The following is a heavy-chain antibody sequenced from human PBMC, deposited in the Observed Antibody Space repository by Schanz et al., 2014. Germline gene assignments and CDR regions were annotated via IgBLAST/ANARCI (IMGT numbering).Heavy chain of an antibody. D-gene: IGHD3-22*01. J-gene: IGHJ4*02. CDR3: ARPPHDSSGYYPFDY. CDR2: ISGGGGTT. Sequence: EVQLLESGGGLVQPGGSLRLSCLASGFAFSTDAMSWVRQAPGKGLEWVSAISGGGGTTYYTDSVKGRFTISRDNSKSTLYLQMNSLRAEDTAVYYCARPPHDSSGYYPFDYWGQGTLVTVSS. CDR1: GFAFSTDA. V-gene: IGHV3-23*01.